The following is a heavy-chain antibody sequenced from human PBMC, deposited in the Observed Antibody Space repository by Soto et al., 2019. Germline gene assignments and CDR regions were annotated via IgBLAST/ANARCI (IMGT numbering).Heavy chain of an antibody. CDR2: ISSSSRYI. D-gene: IGHD2-15*01. CDR3: ARDRLVAATSAPPYCYYGMDA. V-gene: IGHV3-21*01. Sequence: GWSLRLSCATSVFTCSSYSMNWFRQAPGMGLEWVSSISSSSRYIYYADSVRGRFTISRDNAKNSLYLQINSLRAEDTAVYYCARDRLVAATSAPPYCYYGMDAWGQGTTVTAP. J-gene: IGHJ6*02. CDR1: VFTCSSYS.